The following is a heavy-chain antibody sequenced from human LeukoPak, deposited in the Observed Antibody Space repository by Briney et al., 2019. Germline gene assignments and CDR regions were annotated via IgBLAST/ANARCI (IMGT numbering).Heavy chain of an antibody. V-gene: IGHV3-21*01. CDR2: ISSRRVYI. CDR1: GFSISEYS. Sequence: GGSLRLSCATSGFSISEYSVNWVRQAPEKGLEWVSAISSRRVYIFYADSVKGRFTISRDDTKNSVTLQMHSLRAEDTAVYYCARGVVEQPPYYMDVWGEGTTVIVSS. CDR3: ARGVVEQPPYYMDV. J-gene: IGHJ6*03. D-gene: IGHD2-21*01.